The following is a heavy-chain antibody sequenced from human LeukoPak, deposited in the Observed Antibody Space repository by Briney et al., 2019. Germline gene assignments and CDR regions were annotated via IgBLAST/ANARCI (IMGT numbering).Heavy chain of an antibody. CDR3: ARENAEDLDY. J-gene: IGHJ4*02. CDR1: GFTFSNYG. CDR2: ISYDGSNK. V-gene: IGHV3-30*03. Sequence: GGSLRLSCIASGFTFSNYGMHWVRQAPGKGLEWVAVISYDGSNKYYADSVKGRFTISRDNSKNTLYLQMNSLRAEDTAVYYCARENAEDLDYWGQGTLVTVSS.